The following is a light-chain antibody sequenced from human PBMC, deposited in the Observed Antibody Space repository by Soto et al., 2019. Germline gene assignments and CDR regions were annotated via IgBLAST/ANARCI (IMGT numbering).Light chain of an antibody. CDR2: AAS. V-gene: IGKV1-5*01. J-gene: IGKJ1*01. Sequence: DIQMNQSPSTLSASVGDRVTITCRASQSISVWLAWFQQIPGKAPKLLIYAASILESGVPSRFSGSGSGTEFTLTISSLQPDDFATYYCQQYHSYWTFGQGTKVDIK. CDR1: QSISVW. CDR3: QQYHSYWT.